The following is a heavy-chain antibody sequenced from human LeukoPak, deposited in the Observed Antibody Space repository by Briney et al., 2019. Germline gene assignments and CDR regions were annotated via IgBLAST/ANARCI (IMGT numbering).Heavy chain of an antibody. CDR1: GFTFSSYS. CDR2: ISSSSSTI. D-gene: IGHD5-24*01. Sequence: PGGSLRLSCAASGFTFSSYSMNWVRQAPGKGLEWVSYISSSSSTIYYADSVKGRFTISRDNAKNSLYLQMNSLRAEDTAVYYCARDRLHTSYWGQGTLVTVSS. J-gene: IGHJ4*02. V-gene: IGHV3-48*01. CDR3: ARDRLHTSY.